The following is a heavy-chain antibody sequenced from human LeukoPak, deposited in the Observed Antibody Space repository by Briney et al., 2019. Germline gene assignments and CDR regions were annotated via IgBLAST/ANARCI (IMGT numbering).Heavy chain of an antibody. J-gene: IGHJ4*02. CDR3: ARDQGHSGYDLLVY. D-gene: IGHD5-12*01. Sequence: PGRSLRLSCAASGFTFSSYGMHWVRQAPGKGLEWVAVIWYDGSNKYYADSVKGRFTISRDNTKNSLYLQMNSLRAEDTAVYYCARDQGHSGYDLLVYWGQGALVIVSS. V-gene: IGHV3-33*01. CDR1: GFTFSSYG. CDR2: IWYDGSNK.